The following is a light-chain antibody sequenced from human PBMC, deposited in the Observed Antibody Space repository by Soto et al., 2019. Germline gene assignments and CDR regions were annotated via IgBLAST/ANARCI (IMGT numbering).Light chain of an antibody. Sequence: EIEVTQSPATLSLSPGERATLSCRTSQSVGSYLAWYQKKPGQAPRLLIYDASNRATGIPARCSGGGSGRDFTLTISSLEPEVFAVYYCQQRSNWPPLTFGGGTKVEI. J-gene: IGKJ4*01. CDR3: QQRSNWPPLT. V-gene: IGKV3-11*02. CDR1: QSVGSY. CDR2: DAS.